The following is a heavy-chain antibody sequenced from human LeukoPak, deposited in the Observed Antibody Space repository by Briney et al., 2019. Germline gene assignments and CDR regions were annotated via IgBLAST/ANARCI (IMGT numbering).Heavy chain of an antibody. Sequence: EGSLRLSCAASGFTVSSNYMSWVRQAPGKGLEWVSVIYSGGSTYYADSVKGRFTISRDNSKNTLYLQMNSLRAEDTAVYYCARTRGYSGYEARYYYYGMDVWGQGTTVTVSS. V-gene: IGHV3-53*01. CDR3: ARTRGYSGYEARYYYYGMDV. CDR1: GFTVSSNY. J-gene: IGHJ6*02. CDR2: IYSGGST. D-gene: IGHD5-12*01.